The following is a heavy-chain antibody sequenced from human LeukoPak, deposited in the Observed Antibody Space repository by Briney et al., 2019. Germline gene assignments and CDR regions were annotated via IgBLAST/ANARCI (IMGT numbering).Heavy chain of an antibody. J-gene: IGHJ6*03. D-gene: IGHD3-3*01. V-gene: IGHV3-21*01. Sequence: GGSLRLSCAASGFTLSSYSMNWVRQAPGKGLEWVSSISSSSSYIYYADSVKGRFTISRDNAKNSLYLQMNSLRAEDTAVYYCARAGVTIFGVGFYYYYMDVWGKGTTVTVSS. CDR1: GFTLSSYS. CDR3: ARAGVTIFGVGFYYYYMDV. CDR2: ISSSSSYI.